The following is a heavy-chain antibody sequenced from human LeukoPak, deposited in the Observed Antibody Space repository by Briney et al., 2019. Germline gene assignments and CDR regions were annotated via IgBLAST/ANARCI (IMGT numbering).Heavy chain of an antibody. V-gene: IGHV3-48*03. CDR1: GFTFRSYE. Sequence: GGSLRLSCAASGFTFRSYEMNWVRQAPGKGLEWVSYISSSGSTIYYADSVKGRFTISRDNAKNSLYVQMNSLRAEDTAVYYCAKDPSFDLYFDYWGQGTLVTVSS. CDR2: ISSSGSTI. CDR3: AKDPSFDLYFDY. J-gene: IGHJ4*02.